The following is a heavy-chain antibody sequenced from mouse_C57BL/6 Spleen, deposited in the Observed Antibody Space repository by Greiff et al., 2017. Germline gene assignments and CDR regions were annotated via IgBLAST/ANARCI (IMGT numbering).Heavy chain of an antibody. CDR2: ISGGGGNT. D-gene: IGHD3-2*02. V-gene: IGHV5-9*01. Sequence: EVKVVESGGGLVKPGGSLKLSCAASGFTFSSYTMSWVRQTPEKRLEWVATISGGGGNTYYPDSVKGRFTISRDNAKNTLYLQMSSLRSEDTALYYCARRQLRPYFDYWGQGTTLTVSS. CDR1: GFTFSSYT. J-gene: IGHJ2*01. CDR3: ARRQLRPYFDY.